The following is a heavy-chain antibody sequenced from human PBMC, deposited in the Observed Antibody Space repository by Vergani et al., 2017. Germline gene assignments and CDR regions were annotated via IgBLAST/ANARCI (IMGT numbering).Heavy chain of an antibody. CDR1: GYTFTSYA. J-gene: IGHJ5*02. CDR3: ARGPTMVRGVNWFDP. D-gene: IGHD3-10*01. CDR2: INAGNGNT. V-gene: IGHV1-3*01. Sequence: QGQLGEGGGEVKKPGASVKVSCKASGYTFTSYAMHWVRQAPGQRLEWMGWINAGNGNTKYSQKFQGRVTITRDTSASTAYMELSSLRSEDTAVYYCARGPTMVRGVNWFDPWGQGTLVTVSS.